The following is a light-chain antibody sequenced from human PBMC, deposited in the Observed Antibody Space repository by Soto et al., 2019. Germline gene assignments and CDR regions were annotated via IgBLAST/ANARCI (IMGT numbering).Light chain of an antibody. J-gene: IGKJ1*01. V-gene: IGKV3-15*01. CDR3: QQYNDWPLT. CDR2: GAS. CDR1: QTVSRS. Sequence: EVVLTQSPATLSVSPGERATLSCRASQTVSRSLAWYQQKPGQAPRLLIYGASMRATGVPDRFSGSGSGTDFTLTISSLQSEDFALYYCQQYNDWPLTFGQGTKVEI.